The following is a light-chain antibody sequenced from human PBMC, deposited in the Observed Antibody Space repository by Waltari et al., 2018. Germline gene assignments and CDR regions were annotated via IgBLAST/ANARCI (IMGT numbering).Light chain of an antibody. CDR1: TSDVGDYDL. CDR3: CSYAGRGTYV. CDR2: EVI. Sequence: QSALTQPASVSGTPGQSITISCPGTTSDVGDYDLVSWYQQHPGKAPNLLICEVINRPSGVSSRFSGSKSGNTASLTISGLQAEDEADYYCCSYAGRGTYVFGSGTKVTVL. J-gene: IGLJ1*01. V-gene: IGLV2-23*02.